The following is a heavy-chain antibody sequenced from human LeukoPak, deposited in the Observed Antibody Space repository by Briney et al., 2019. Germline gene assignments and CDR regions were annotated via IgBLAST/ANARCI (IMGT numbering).Heavy chain of an antibody. J-gene: IGHJ3*02. CDR2: INHSGST. CDR3: ARALRYFDWFLPSGAFDI. CDR1: GGSFSGYY. D-gene: IGHD3-9*01. Sequence: TETLSLTCAVYGGSFSGYYWSWIRQPPGKGLEWIGEINHSGSTNHNPSLKSRVTISVDTSKNQFSLKLSSVTAADTAVYYCARALRYFDWFLPSGAFDIWGQGTMVTVSS. V-gene: IGHV4-34*01.